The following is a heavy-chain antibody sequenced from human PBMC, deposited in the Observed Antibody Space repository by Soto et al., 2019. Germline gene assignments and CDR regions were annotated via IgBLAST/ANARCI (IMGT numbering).Heavy chain of an antibody. J-gene: IGHJ6*02. CDR2: IYYSGST. D-gene: IGHD1-1*01. V-gene: IGHV4-59*01. CDR3: ARDGYGRGYYYYGMDV. Sequence: QVQLQESGPGLVKPSETLSLTCTVSGGSISSYYWSWIRQPPGKGLEWIGYIYYSGSTNYNPSLKSRVTMSVDTSKNQFSLKLSSVTAADTAVYYCARDGYGRGYYYYGMDVWGQGTTVTVSS. CDR1: GGSISSYY.